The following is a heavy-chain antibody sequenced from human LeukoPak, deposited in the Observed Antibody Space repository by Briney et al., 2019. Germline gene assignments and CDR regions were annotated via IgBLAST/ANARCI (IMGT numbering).Heavy chain of an antibody. D-gene: IGHD1-14*01. CDR1: GFTFSSAW. V-gene: IGHV3-15*01. CDR3: TTESLLLTQNAFDI. CDR2: IKSKTDGATT. Sequence: GGSLRLSCAASGFTFSSAWMSWVRQAPGKGLEWVGRIKSKTDGATTDYAAPVKGRFTISRDGSKNTLYLQMNSLKTEDTAVYYCTTESLLLTQNAFDIWGQGTMVTVSS. J-gene: IGHJ3*02.